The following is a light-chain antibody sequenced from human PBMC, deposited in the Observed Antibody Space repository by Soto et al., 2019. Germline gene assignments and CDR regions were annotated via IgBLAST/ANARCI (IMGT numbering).Light chain of an antibody. Sequence: IVMTQSPATLSVSPGDRATLSWRASQSVSSNLAWYQQKPLQAPRLLIYGASTRATGIPARFSGSGSATEFTPTISSLQSQDFAVYYCQQYNNWPSGTFGQGTKVDIK. V-gene: IGKV3-15*01. CDR1: QSVSSN. CDR2: GAS. J-gene: IGKJ1*01. CDR3: QQYNNWPSGT.